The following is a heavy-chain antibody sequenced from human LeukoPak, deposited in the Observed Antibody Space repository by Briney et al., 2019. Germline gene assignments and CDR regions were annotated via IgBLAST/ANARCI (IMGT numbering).Heavy chain of an antibody. V-gene: IGHV1-18*01. CDR2: ISAYNGNT. CDR1: GYTFTSYS. CDR3: ARDLTYDSSGYPHY. D-gene: IGHD3-22*01. J-gene: IGHJ4*02. Sequence: GASVKVSCKASGYTFTSYSISWVRQAPGQGLEGMGWISAYNGNTNYAQKLQGRVTMTTDTSTSTAYMELRSLRSDDTAVYYCARDLTYDSSGYPHYWGQGTLVTVSS.